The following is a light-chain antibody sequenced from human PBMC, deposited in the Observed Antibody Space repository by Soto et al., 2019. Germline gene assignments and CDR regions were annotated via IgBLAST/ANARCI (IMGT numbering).Light chain of an antibody. V-gene: IGLV2-14*01. CDR1: SSDVGGYNY. Sequence: QSAVTQPASVSGSPGQSITISCTGTSSDVGGYNYVSWYQQHPGKAPKLMIYEVSNRPSGVSNRFSGSKSGNTASLTISGLQAEDEADYYCSSYTSSSTRVVFGGGTKLTVL. J-gene: IGLJ2*01. CDR2: EVS. CDR3: SSYTSSSTRVV.